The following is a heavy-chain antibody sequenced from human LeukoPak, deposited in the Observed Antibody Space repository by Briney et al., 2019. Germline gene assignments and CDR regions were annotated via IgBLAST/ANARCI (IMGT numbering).Heavy chain of an antibody. V-gene: IGHV4-34*01. D-gene: IGHD3-16*02. CDR2: INHSGST. J-gene: IGHJ4*02. CDR1: GGSFSGYY. CDR3: ARESTDYVWGTYRYFGQENFDY. Sequence: SETLSLTCAVYGGSFSGYYWSWIRQPPGKGLEWIGEINHSGSTNYNPSLKSRVTISVETFKNQFSLKLSSVTAADTAVYYCARESTDYVWGTYRYFGQENFDYWGQGTLVTVSS.